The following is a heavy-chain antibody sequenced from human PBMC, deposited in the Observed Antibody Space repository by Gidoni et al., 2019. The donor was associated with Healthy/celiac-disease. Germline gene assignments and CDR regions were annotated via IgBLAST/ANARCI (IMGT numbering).Heavy chain of an antibody. D-gene: IGHD5-18*01. V-gene: IGHV4-34*01. CDR3: ARLKGYSYGYFYYYYGMDV. Sequence: QVQLQQWGAGLLKPSETLSLPCAVYGGSFSGYYWSWIRQPPGKGLEWIGEINHSGSTNYNPSLKSRVTISVDTSKNQFSLKLSSVTAADTAVYYCARLKGYSYGYFYYYYGMDVWGQGTTVTVSS. CDR2: INHSGST. J-gene: IGHJ6*02. CDR1: GGSFSGYY.